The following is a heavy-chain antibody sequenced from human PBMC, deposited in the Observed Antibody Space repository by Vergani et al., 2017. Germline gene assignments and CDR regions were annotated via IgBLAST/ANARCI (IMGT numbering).Heavy chain of an antibody. CDR2: INPNSGGT. D-gene: IGHD3-10*01. CDR3: ARSPWNYYGSGSYYH. Sequence: QVQLVQSGAEVKKPGASVKVSCKASGYTFTGYYMPWVRQAPGQGLEWMGWINPNSGGTNYAQKFQGRVTMTRDTSISTAYMELSRLRSDDTAVYYCARSPWNYYGSGSYYHWGQGTLVTVSS. J-gene: IGHJ5*02. CDR1: GYTFTGYY. V-gene: IGHV1-2*02.